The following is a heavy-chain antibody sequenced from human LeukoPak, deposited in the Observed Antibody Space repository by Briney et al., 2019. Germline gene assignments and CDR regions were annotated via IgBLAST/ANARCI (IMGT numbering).Heavy chain of an antibody. CDR1: GYSFTTNR. CDR2: IFPGDSDT. Sequence: GESLKISCKGSGYSFTTNRVGWVRQMPGKGLESMGIIFPGDSDTRYTPSFQGQVIISADKSTGTVYLQWTSLKASDTAIYYCARLECSSTTCPFAYWGQGTLVTVSS. D-gene: IGHD2-2*01. V-gene: IGHV5-51*01. J-gene: IGHJ4*02. CDR3: ARLECSSTTCPFAY.